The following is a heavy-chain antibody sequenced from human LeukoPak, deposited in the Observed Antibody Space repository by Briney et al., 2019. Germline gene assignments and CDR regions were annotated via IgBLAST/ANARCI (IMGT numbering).Heavy chain of an antibody. V-gene: IGHV4-59*01. CDR2: IYSSGNT. CDR3: ARVYYSNSYDYWYFDL. D-gene: IGHD6-13*01. CDR1: GFSFSSDN. Sequence: PGGSLRLSCAASGFSFSSDNMNWVRQAPGKGLEWIGNIYSSGNTYYNASLKSRVTIYIDTSKNQFSPKLSSVTAADTAVYYCARVYYSNSYDYWYFDLWGRGTLVTVSS. J-gene: IGHJ2*01.